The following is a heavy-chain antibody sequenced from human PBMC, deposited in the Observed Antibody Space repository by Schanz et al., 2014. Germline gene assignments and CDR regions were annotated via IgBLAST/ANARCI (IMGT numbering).Heavy chain of an antibody. D-gene: IGHD3-16*01. J-gene: IGHJ5*02. V-gene: IGHV3-33*08. Sequence: VKLVESGGGLVQPGGSLRLSCSASGFTFSSYSMYWVRQAPGKGLEWVAVIRYDGRNKNFVESVKGRFTISRDNSNNTVYLQMNTLRAEDTAVYYCASDYNYFETEAPWGQGTLVTVSS. CDR2: IRYDGRNK. CDR3: ASDYNYFETEAP. CDR1: GFTFSSYS.